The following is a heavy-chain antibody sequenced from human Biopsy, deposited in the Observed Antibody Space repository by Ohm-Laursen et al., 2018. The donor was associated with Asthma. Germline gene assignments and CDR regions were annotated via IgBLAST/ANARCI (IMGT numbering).Heavy chain of an antibody. CDR3: ARAVSSSSYWYFDL. V-gene: IGHV4-39*02. D-gene: IGHD6-6*01. CDR2: IYYSGRT. Sequence: GTLSLTCIVSGDAMSTSGSYWGWIRQSPGKGLEWIGSIYYSGRTYYNPSPESRVTISADTSKNHFSLKVTSVTAADTAVYYCARAVSSSSYWYFDLWGRGDLVTVSS. J-gene: IGHJ2*01. CDR1: GDAMSTSGSY.